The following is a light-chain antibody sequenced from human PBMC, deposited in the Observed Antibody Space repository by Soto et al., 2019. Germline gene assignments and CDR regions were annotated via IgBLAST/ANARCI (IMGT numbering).Light chain of an antibody. CDR1: SSDVGSYNF. CDR2: EVG. Sequence: QSALTQPASVSGSLGQSITISCTGASSDVGSYNFVSWYQQHPGKAPKVIIYEVGKWPSGVSNRFSGSKSGNTASLTISGLQAEDEADYFCCSYAGRSTWVFGGGTKLPVL. CDR3: CSYAGRSTWV. J-gene: IGLJ2*01. V-gene: IGLV2-23*02.